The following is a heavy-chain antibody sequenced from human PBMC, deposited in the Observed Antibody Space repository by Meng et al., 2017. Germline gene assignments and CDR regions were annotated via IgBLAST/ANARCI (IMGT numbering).Heavy chain of an antibody. Sequence: QITLKESGPTLVKYTQTLTLTCTFSGFSLSTSGVVVGWIRQPPGKALEWLALFYWDDDKRYSPSLKSRLTITKDTSKNQVVLTMTNMDPVDTATYHCARLYYSDGSGFRFDYWGQGTLVTVSS. D-gene: IGHD3-22*01. CDR3: ARLYYSDGSGFRFDY. CDR1: GFSLSTSGVV. J-gene: IGHJ4*02. V-gene: IGHV2-5*02. CDR2: FYWDDDK.